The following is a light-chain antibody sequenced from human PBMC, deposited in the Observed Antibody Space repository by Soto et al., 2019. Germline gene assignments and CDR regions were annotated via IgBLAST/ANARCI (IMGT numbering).Light chain of an antibody. CDR1: QSVSSN. V-gene: IGKV3-15*01. CDR3: QPYKVWPLS. Sequence: EIVMTQSPATLSVSPGERATLTFRGSQSVSSNVAWYQQKPGQTAKLLIYVASTRATGIPARFSGSGSGTEFTLTISSRQSEDFAVYYCQPYKVWPLSFGGGTKVEFK. J-gene: IGKJ4*01. CDR2: VAS.